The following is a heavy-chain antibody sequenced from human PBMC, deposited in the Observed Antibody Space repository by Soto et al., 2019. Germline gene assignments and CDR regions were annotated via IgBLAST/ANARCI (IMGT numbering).Heavy chain of an antibody. CDR3: AKDFYPQYSSSSSYFDF. CDR2: ISWNSGSI. V-gene: IGHV3-9*01. CDR1: GFTFDDYA. D-gene: IGHD6-6*01. Sequence: PGGSLRLSCAASGFTFDDYAMHWVRQAPGKGLEWVSGISWNSGSIGYADSVKGRFTISRDNAEKSLYLQMNGLRAEDTALCYCAKDFYPQYSSSSSYFDFWGQGTLVTVSS. J-gene: IGHJ4*02.